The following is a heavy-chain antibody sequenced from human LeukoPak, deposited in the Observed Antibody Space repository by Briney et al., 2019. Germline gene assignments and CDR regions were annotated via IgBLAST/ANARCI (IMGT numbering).Heavy chain of an antibody. D-gene: IGHD1-26*01. J-gene: IGHJ6*03. V-gene: IGHV4-4*09. CDR3: ARIPTTRGYYYYYYYYMDV. Sequence: SETLSLTCTVSGGSISSYYWSWIRQPPGKGLEWIGYIYTSGSTNYNPSFKSRVTISVDTSKNQFSLKLSSVTAADTAVYYCARIPTTRGYYYYYYYYMDVWGKGTTVTVSS. CDR1: GGSISSYY. CDR2: IYTSGST.